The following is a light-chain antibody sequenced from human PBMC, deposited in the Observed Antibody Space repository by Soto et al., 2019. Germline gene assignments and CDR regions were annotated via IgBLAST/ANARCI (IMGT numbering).Light chain of an antibody. CDR2: GAS. Sequence: EIVLTQSPATLSLSPGERATLSCGASQSVSSYLAWYQQKPGQAPRLLIHGASTRATGFPARFSGSGSGTDFTLTISSLQSEDSAVYYCQQYDNWPWTFGQGTKVDIK. CDR1: QSVSSY. CDR3: QQYDNWPWT. V-gene: IGKV3-15*01. J-gene: IGKJ1*01.